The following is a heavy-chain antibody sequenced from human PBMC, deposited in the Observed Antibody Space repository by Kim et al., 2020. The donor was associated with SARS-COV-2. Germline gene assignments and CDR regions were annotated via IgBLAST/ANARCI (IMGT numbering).Heavy chain of an antibody. J-gene: IGHJ4*02. D-gene: IGHD2-15*01. CDR3: ARAQWGVVVVECGLAY. CDR2: ISYDGSNK. CDR1: GFTFSSYA. Sequence: GGSLRLSCAASGFTFSSYAMHWVRQAPGKGLEWVAVISYDGSNKYYADSVKGRFTISRDNSKNTLYLQMNSLRAEDTAVYYCARAQWGVVVVECGLAYWGQGTLVTVSS. V-gene: IGHV3-30-3*01.